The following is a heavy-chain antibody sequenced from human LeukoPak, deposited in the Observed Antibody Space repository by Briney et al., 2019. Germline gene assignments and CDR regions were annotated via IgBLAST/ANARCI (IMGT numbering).Heavy chain of an antibody. D-gene: IGHD4-17*01. V-gene: IGHV4-39*07. Sequence: SETLSLTCTVSGGSISSSSYYWGWIRQPPGKGLEWIGSIYYSGSAYYNPSLKSRVTISVDTSKNQFSLKLSSVTAADTAVYYCARGEAIYYGTYYFDYWGQGTLVTVSS. J-gene: IGHJ4*02. CDR1: GGSISSSSYY. CDR2: IYYSGSA. CDR3: ARGEAIYYGTYYFDY.